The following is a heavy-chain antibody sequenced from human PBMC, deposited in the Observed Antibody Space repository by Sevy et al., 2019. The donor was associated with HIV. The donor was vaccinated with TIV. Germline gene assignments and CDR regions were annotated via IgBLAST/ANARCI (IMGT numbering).Heavy chain of an antibody. CDR2: ISSSGSTI. V-gene: IGHV3-11*01. Sequence: GGSLRLSCAASGFTFSDYYMSWIRQAPGKGLEWVSYISSSGSTIYYADSVKGRFTISRDNAKNSLYLQMNSLRAEDTAVYYCAGGVVVAAFRRGMDVWGQGTTVTVSS. CDR3: AGGVVVAAFRRGMDV. D-gene: IGHD2-15*01. CDR1: GFTFSDYY. J-gene: IGHJ6*02.